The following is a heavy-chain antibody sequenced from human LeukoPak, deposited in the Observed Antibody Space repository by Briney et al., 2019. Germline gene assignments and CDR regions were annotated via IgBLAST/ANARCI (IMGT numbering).Heavy chain of an antibody. D-gene: IGHD3-9*01. J-gene: IGHJ4*02. CDR3: AGDYNSLTGLNY. CDR2: IRTEANNDAT. CDR1: GFTFCDSA. Sequence: TGVTLKLSCAASGFTFCDSAMQWLRQASGQGLVWLGRIRTEANNDATAYGASVKGRFIISRDDSRNTAYLQMNSLKTEDTAVYYCAGDYNSLTGLNYWGQGTLVTVSS. V-gene: IGHV3-73*01.